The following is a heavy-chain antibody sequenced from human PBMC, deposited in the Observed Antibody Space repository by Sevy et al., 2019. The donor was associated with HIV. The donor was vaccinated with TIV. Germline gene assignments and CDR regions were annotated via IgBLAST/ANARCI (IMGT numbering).Heavy chain of an antibody. CDR2: ISGSGSST. V-gene: IGHV3-23*01. CDR3: AKDRYSALDLWGDWGY. Sequence: GGSLRLSCAASGFTFSSSAMTWVRQAPGKGLEWVSSISGSGSSTYYADSVKGRFTISRDNSKNTLYLQMNSLRVEDTAVYYCAKDRYSALDLWGDWGYWGQGTVVTVSS. J-gene: IGHJ4*02. CDR1: GFTFSSSA. D-gene: IGHD3-3*01.